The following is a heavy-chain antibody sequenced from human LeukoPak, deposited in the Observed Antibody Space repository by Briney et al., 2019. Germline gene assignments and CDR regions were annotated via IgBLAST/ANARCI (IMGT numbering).Heavy chain of an antibody. D-gene: IGHD1-14*01. Sequence: PSETLSLTCTVSGGSISSSSYYWGWIRQPPGKGLEWIGSIYYSGSTYYNPSLKSRVTISVDTSKNQFSLKLSSVTAADTAVYYCARGPEPPYHYHGMDVWGQGTTVNGSS. J-gene: IGHJ6*02. CDR3: ARGPEPPYHYHGMDV. CDR1: GGSISSSSYY. CDR2: IYYSGST. V-gene: IGHV4-39*01.